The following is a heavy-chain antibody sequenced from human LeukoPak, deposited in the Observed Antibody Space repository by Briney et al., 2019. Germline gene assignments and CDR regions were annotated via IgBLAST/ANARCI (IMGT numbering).Heavy chain of an antibody. V-gene: IGHV3-48*04. Sequence: GGSLRLSCAASGFTFSSYSMNWVRQAPGKGLEWVSYISSSSSTIYYADSVKGRFTISRDNAKNSLYLQMNSLRAEDTAVYYCAKENPQGIAVSWGGTHDAFDIWGQGTMVTVSS. CDR2: ISSSSSTI. D-gene: IGHD6-19*01. CDR1: GFTFSSYS. J-gene: IGHJ3*02. CDR3: AKENPQGIAVSWGGTHDAFDI.